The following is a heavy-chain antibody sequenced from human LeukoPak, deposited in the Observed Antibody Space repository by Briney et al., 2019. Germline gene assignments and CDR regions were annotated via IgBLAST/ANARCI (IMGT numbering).Heavy chain of an antibody. D-gene: IGHD2-2*01. CDR2: INPNSGGT. Sequence: ASVKVSCKASGYTFTGYYMHWVRQAPGQGLEWMGWINPNSGGTSYAQKFQGRVTMTRDTSISTAYMELSRLRSDDTAVYYCARDSSTSDFDYWGQGTLVTVSS. CDR3: ARDSSTSDFDY. V-gene: IGHV1-2*02. CDR1: GYTFTGYY. J-gene: IGHJ4*02.